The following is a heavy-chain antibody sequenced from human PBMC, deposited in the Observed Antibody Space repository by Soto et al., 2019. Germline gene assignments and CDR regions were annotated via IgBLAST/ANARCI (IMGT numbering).Heavy chain of an antibody. Sequence: QVQLVESGGGVVQPGRSLRLSCAASGFTFSSYGMHWVRQALGKGLEWVAVIWYDGSNKYYADSVKGRFTISRDNSKNTLYLQMNSLRAEDTAVYYCARDSGDYGLDYWGQGTLVSVSS. CDR3: ARDSGDYGLDY. J-gene: IGHJ4*02. CDR1: GFTFSSYG. D-gene: IGHD4-17*01. CDR2: IWYDGSNK. V-gene: IGHV3-33*01.